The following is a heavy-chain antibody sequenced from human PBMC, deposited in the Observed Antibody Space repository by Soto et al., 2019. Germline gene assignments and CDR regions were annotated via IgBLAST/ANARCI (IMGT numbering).Heavy chain of an antibody. J-gene: IGHJ5*02. CDR2: ISAYNGNT. D-gene: IGHD6-6*01. Sequence: ASVKVSCKASGYTFTSYGISWVRQAPGQGLEWMGWISAYNGNTNYAQKLQGRVTMTTDTSTSTAYMELRSLRSDDTAVYYCAGEGGIAARPGYNWFDPWGQGTLVTVSS. V-gene: IGHV1-18*01. CDR3: AGEGGIAARPGYNWFDP. CDR1: GYTFTSYG.